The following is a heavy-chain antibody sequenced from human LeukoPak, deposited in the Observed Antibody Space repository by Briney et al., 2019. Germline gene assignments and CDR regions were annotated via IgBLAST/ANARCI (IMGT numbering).Heavy chain of an antibody. CDR1: GFTFGNHW. Sequence: GGSLRLSCEASGFTFGNHWMTWVRQAPGKGLEWVANIKQDGSEKYFMDSVKGRFTSSRDNAKNSLYLQMNSLRAEDTAVYYCAGGMPMAGRSTFDYWGQGTLVTVSS. CDR3: AGGMPMAGRSTFDY. CDR2: IKQDGSEK. D-gene: IGHD6-19*01. V-gene: IGHV3-7*04. J-gene: IGHJ4*02.